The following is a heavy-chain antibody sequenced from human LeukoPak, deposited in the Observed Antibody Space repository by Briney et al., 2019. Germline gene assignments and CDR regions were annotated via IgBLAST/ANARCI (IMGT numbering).Heavy chain of an antibody. J-gene: IGHJ4*02. D-gene: IGHD5-24*01. V-gene: IGHV1-2*02. CDR3: ARDAALEMATIGDY. CDR1: GYTFTGYY. CDR2: INPNSGGT. Sequence: ASVKVSCKASGYTFTGYYVHWVRQAPGQGLEWMGWINPNSGGTNYAQKFQGRVTMTRDTSISTAYMELSRLRSDDTAVYYCARDAALEMATIGDYWGQGTLVTVSS.